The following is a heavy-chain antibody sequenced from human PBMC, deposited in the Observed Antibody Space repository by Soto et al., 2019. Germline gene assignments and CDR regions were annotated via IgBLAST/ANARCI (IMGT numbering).Heavy chain of an antibody. CDR3: AKLRVMAARVRDFDY. V-gene: IGHV3-23*01. D-gene: IGHD6-6*01. CDR2: ISGSGGST. Sequence: GGSLRLSCAASGFTFSSYAMSWVRQAPGKGLEWVSAISGSGGSTYYADSVKGRFTISRGNSKNTLYLQMNSLRAEDTAVYYCAKLRVMAARVRDFDYWGQGTLVTVSS. J-gene: IGHJ4*02. CDR1: GFTFSSYA.